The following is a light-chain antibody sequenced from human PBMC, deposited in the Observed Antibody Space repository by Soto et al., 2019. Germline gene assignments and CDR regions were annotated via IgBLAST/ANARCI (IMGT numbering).Light chain of an antibody. V-gene: IGKV1-8*01. CDR2: AAS. CDR1: QGISSY. CDR3: QQYYSYPPT. Sequence: AIQISESPFSLSASTGDRVTITCRASQGISSYLAWYQQKPGKAPKLLIYAASTLQSGVPSRFSGSGSGTDFTLTISCLQSEDFATYYCQQYYSYPPTFGGGTKVDIK. J-gene: IGKJ4*01.